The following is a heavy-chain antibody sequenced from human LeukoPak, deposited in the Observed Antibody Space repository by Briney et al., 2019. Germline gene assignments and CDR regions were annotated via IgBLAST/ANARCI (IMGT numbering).Heavy chain of an antibody. D-gene: IGHD1-26*01. J-gene: IGHJ1*01. CDR1: GFTFSSYA. V-gene: IGHV3-23*01. Sequence: GGSLRLSCAASGFTFSSYAMSWVRQAPGKGLEWVSAISGSGGSTYYADSVKGRFTISRDNSKNTLYLQMNSLRAEDTAVYHCAKDRGSGTEYFQHWGQGTLVTVSS. CDR2: ISGSGGST. CDR3: AKDRGSGTEYFQH.